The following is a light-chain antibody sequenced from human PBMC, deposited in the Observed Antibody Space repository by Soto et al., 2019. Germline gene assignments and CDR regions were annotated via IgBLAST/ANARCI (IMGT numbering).Light chain of an antibody. CDR2: GAS. V-gene: IGKV3-15*01. Sequence: DIVMTQSPATLSVSPGERATLSCRASQSVSSNLAWYQQKPGQAPRLLIYGASTRATGFPARFSGSGSGTEFTLTISSLQSEDFAVYYCQQYNNWPITFGPVTKVDIK. CDR1: QSVSSN. CDR3: QQYNNWPIT. J-gene: IGKJ3*01.